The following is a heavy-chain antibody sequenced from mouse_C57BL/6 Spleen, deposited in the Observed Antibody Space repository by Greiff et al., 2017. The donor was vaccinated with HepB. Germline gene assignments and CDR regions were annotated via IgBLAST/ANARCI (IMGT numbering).Heavy chain of an antibody. CDR3: ARDDYGPFDY. D-gene: IGHD1-1*02. Sequence: DVQLVESEGGLVQPGSSMKLSCTASGFTFSDYYMAWVRQVPEKGLEWVANINYDGSSTYYLDSLKSRFIISRDNAKNILYLQMSSLKSEDTATYYCARDDYGPFDYWGQGTTLTVSS. CDR1: GFTFSDYY. J-gene: IGHJ2*01. V-gene: IGHV5-16*01. CDR2: INYDGSST.